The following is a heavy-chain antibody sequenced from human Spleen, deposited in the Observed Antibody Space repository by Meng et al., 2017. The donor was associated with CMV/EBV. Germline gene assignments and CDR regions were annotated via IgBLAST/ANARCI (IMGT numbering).Heavy chain of an antibody. Sequence: IGSDGYYWGWIRQFPGKGLEWIGYIYYSGSTYINPSLKSRVGMTVDTSKNQFSLKLSSVTAADTALYYCAKSGYCNTTACAGWFDPWGQGTLVTVSS. CDR1: IGSDGYY. J-gene: IGHJ5*02. CDR3: AKSGYCNTTACAGWFDP. V-gene: IGHV4-31*02. CDR2: IYYSGST. D-gene: IGHD2/OR15-2a*01.